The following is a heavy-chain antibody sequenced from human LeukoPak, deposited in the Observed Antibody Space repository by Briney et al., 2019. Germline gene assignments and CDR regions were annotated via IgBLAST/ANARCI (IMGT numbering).Heavy chain of an antibody. V-gene: IGHV1-2*02. Sequence: GASVKVSCKASGYTFTGQYLHWVRQAPGQGLEWMGWINPNSGGTNYEQKFQGRVTMTRDTSISTAYMEVSRLRSDDTAVYYCASGSGTYSLDYWGQGTLVTVSS. CDR1: GYTFTGQY. J-gene: IGHJ4*02. CDR3: ASGSGTYSLDY. D-gene: IGHD3-10*01. CDR2: INPNSGGT.